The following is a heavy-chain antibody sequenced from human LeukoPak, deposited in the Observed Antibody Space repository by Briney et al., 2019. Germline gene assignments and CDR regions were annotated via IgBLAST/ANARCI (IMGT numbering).Heavy chain of an antibody. Sequence: GGSLRLSCAASGFTFSSYGMHWVRQAPGKGLEWVAVISYDGSNKYYADSVKGRFTISRDNSKNTLYLQMSTLRPEDTAVYYCARDEIWAGGYIDYWGQGTLVTVSS. V-gene: IGHV3-30*03. CDR1: GFTFSSYG. CDR3: ARDEIWAGGYIDY. J-gene: IGHJ4*02. D-gene: IGHD2-8*02. CDR2: ISYDGSNK.